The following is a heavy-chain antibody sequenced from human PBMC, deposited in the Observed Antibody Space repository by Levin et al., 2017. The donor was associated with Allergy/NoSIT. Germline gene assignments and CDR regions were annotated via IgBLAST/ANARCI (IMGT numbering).Heavy chain of an antibody. CDR2: ISSSSSYI. CDR1: GFTFSSYS. Sequence: GESLKISCAASGFTFSSYSMNWVRQAPGKGLEWVSSISSSSSYIYYADSVKGRFTISRDNAKNSLYLQMNSLRAEDTAVYYCARTYYYDSSGYYYDYWGQGTLVTVSS. V-gene: IGHV3-21*01. J-gene: IGHJ4*02. D-gene: IGHD3-22*01. CDR3: ARTYYYDSSGYYYDY.